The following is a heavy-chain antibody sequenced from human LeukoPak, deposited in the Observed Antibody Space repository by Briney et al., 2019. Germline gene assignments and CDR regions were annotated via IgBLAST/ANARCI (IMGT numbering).Heavy chain of an antibody. Sequence: PSETLSLTCTVSNGSISGYYWSWIRQPPGKGLEWIGYIYYSGSTNYNPSLKSRVTISVDTSKNQFSLRLSSVTAADTAVYYCARDKQNFWSGYYTYDAFDIWGQGTMVTVSS. CDR2: IYYSGST. D-gene: IGHD3-3*01. CDR1: NGSISGYY. J-gene: IGHJ3*02. V-gene: IGHV4-59*01. CDR3: ARDKQNFWSGYYTYDAFDI.